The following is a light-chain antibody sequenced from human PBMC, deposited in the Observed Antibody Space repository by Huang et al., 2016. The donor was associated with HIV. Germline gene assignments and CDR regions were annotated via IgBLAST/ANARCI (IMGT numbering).Light chain of an antibody. CDR2: GAS. CDR1: QSFSSN. Sequence: EIVMTQSPATLSVSPGERATLSCRASQSFSSNLAWYQQRRGQPPRLLIYGASTRATGIPARFSGSGSGTEFSLTISSLQSADFAVYYCQHYNNWPPWTFGQGTKVEIK. V-gene: IGKV3-15*01. CDR3: QHYNNWPPWT. J-gene: IGKJ1*01.